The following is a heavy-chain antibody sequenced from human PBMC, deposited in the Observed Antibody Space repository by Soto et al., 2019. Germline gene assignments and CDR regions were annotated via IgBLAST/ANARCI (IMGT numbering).Heavy chain of an antibody. D-gene: IGHD3-10*01. V-gene: IGHV1-46*01. CDR2: INPSGGST. J-gene: IGHJ6*02. CDR1: GYTFTSYY. CDR3: ARDQSTILWFGELLFGGMDV. Sequence: GSSVKVSCKASGYTFTSYYMHWVRQAPGQGLEWMGIINPSGGSTSYAQKFQGRVTMTRDTSTSTVYMELSSLRSEDTAVYYCARDQSTILWFGELLFGGMDVWGQGNTVTVS.